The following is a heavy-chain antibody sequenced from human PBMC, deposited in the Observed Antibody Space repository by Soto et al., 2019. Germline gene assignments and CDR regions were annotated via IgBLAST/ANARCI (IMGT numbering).Heavy chain of an antibody. D-gene: IGHD3-3*01. CDR2: IYYSGST. CDR3: ARQAYDFWSGYSPYGMDV. CDR1: GGSISSSSYY. Sequence: SETLYLTCTVSGGSISSSSYYWGWIRQPPGNGLEWIGSIYYSGSTYYNPSLKSRVTISVDTSKNQFSLKLSSVTAADTAVYYCARQAYDFWSGYSPYGMDVWGQGTTVTVSS. J-gene: IGHJ6*02. V-gene: IGHV4-39*01.